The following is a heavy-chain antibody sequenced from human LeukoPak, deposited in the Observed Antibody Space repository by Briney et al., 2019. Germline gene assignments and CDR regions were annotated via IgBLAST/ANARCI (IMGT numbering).Heavy chain of an antibody. CDR1: GFTFSSYA. J-gene: IGHJ4*02. CDR2: ISGSGGST. D-gene: IGHD1/OR15-1a*01. V-gene: IGHV3-23*01. Sequence: GGSLRLSCAASGFTFSSYAMSWVRQAPGKGLEWVSAISGSGGSTYYADSVKGRFTISRDNSKNTLYLQMNSLRAEDTAVYYCAKDILRFQGLEHLGYWGQGTLVTVSS. CDR3: AKDILRFQGLEHLGY.